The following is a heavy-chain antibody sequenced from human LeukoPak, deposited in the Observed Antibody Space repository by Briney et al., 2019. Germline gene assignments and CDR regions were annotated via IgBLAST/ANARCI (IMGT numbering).Heavy chain of an antibody. J-gene: IGHJ4*02. CDR1: AFTFSIYG. Sequence: GGSLRLSCVASAFTFSIYGMHWVRQAPGKGLEWVAVISYDGSKTYYADSVKGRFTISRDNSKNTLYLQMNGLRAEDTAVYYCASPGGYDFWSGPFDYWGQGTLVTVSS. CDR3: ASPGGYDFWSGPFDY. V-gene: IGHV3-30*03. CDR2: ISYDGSKT. D-gene: IGHD3-3*01.